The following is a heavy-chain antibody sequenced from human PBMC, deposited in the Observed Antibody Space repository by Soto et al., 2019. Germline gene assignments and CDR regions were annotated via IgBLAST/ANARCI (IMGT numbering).Heavy chain of an antibody. CDR1: EFTFSSYA. D-gene: IGHD4-4*01. CDR3: ARVKTDYSNPRGPFFFYGMDV. V-gene: IGHV3-30-3*01. J-gene: IGHJ6*02. CDR2: ISYDGGHK. Sequence: QVQLVESGGGVVHPERSLRLSCSASEFTFSSYAMHWVRQAPGKGLVWVAGISYDGGHKFYGDSVRGRFTISRDSSKTTVFLQMNSLRPEDTAAYYCARVKTDYSNPRGPFFFYGMDVWGQGTTVTVSS.